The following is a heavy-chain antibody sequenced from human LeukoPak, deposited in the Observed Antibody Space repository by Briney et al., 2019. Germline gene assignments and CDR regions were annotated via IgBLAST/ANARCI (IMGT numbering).Heavy chain of an antibody. J-gene: IGHJ4*02. CDR2: INPSGST. CDR1: GYTFTSYY. V-gene: IGHV1-46*03. Sequence: ASVKVSCKASGYTFTSYYMHWVRQAPGQGLEWMGIINPSGSTSYAQKFQGRVTMTRDTSTSTVYMELSSLRSEDTAVYYCASYSSSPGNYWGQGTLVTVSS. D-gene: IGHD6-6*01. CDR3: ASYSSSPGNY.